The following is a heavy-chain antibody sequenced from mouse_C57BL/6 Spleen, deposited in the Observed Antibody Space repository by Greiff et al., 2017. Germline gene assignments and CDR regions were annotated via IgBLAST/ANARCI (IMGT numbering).Heavy chain of an antibody. Sequence: ESGPGLVKPSQSLSLTCSVTGYSITSGYYWNWIRQFPGNKLEWMGYISYDGSNNYNPSLKNRISITRDTSKNQFFLKLNSVTTEDTATYYCGGYGSSYRAMDYWGQGTSVTVSS. D-gene: IGHD1-1*01. CDR1: GYSITSGYY. J-gene: IGHJ4*01. CDR2: ISYDGSN. V-gene: IGHV3-6*01. CDR3: GGYGSSYRAMDY.